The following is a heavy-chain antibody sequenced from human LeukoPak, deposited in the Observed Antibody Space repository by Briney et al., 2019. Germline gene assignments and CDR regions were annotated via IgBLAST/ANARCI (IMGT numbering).Heavy chain of an antibody. Sequence: SVKVSCKDSGGTFSSYAISWVRQAPGQGLEWMGGIIPIFGTANYAQKFQGRVTITADESTSTAYMELSSLRSEDTAVYYCARSWVPFTMVRGVITNFDYWGQGTLVTVSS. CDR3: ARSWVPFTMVRGVITNFDY. V-gene: IGHV1-69*13. CDR2: IIPIFGTA. CDR1: GGTFSSYA. D-gene: IGHD3-10*01. J-gene: IGHJ4*02.